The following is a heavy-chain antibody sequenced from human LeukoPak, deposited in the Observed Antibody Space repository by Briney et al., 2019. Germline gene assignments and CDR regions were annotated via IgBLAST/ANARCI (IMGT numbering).Heavy chain of an antibody. CDR1: GFTFSGYW. CDR3: ARDLRGSYIPYFDY. Sequence: GSLRLSCAASGFTFSGYWMSWVRQAPGKGLEWIGSIYHSGNTYYNPSLKSRVTISVDTSKNQFSLRLSSVTAADTAVYYCARDLRGSYIPYFDYWGQGVLVTVSS. CDR2: IYHSGNT. V-gene: IGHV4-38-2*02. D-gene: IGHD1-26*01. J-gene: IGHJ4*02.